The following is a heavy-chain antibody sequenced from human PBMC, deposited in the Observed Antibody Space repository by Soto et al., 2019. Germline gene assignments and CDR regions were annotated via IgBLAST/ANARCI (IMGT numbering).Heavy chain of an antibody. CDR2: INHSGST. V-gene: IGHV4-34*01. D-gene: IGHD3-10*01. CDR3: ARGLGYGSGSYPFDY. J-gene: IGHJ4*02. CDR1: GGSFSDYY. Sequence: SETLSLTCAVYGGSFSDYYWSWIRQPPGKGLEWIGEINHSGSTNYNPSLKSRVTISVDTSKNQFSLKLSPVTAADTAVYYCARGLGYGSGSYPFDYWGQGTLVTVSS.